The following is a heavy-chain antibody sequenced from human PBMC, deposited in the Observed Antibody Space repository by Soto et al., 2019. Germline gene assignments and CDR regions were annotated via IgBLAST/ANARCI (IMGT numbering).Heavy chain of an antibody. CDR3: TRSRYGDPDY. Sequence: EVQLVQSGGGLIQPEGSLKLSCAAPGIIVSSNYMSWVRQAPGKGLELVSVLYHGGSTYYADSVKGRFTISRDNSKNTLFLQMNRLRAEDTAVYYCTRSRYGDPDYWGQGTLVTVSS. D-gene: IGHD4-17*01. V-gene: IGHV3-53*01. J-gene: IGHJ4*02. CDR2: LYHGGST. CDR1: GIIVSSNY.